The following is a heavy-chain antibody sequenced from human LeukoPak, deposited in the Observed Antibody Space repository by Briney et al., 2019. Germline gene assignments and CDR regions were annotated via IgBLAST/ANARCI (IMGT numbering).Heavy chain of an antibody. V-gene: IGHV1-8*03. CDR1: GYTFTSYD. J-gene: IGHJ6*03. Sequence: GASVKVSCKASGYTFTSYDINWVRQATGQGLEWMGWMNPNSGNTGYAQKFQGRVTITRNTSISTAYMELSSLRSEDTAVYYCARGRTTGTTLWYYYYYMDVWGKGTTVTVSS. CDR3: ARGRTTGTTLWYYYYYMDV. CDR2: MNPNSGNT. D-gene: IGHD1-1*01.